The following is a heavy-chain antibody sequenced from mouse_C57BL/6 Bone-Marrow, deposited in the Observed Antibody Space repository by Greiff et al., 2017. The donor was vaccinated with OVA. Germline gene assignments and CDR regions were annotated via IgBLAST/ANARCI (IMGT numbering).Heavy chain of an antibody. J-gene: IGHJ2*01. CDR1: GYSITSGYY. V-gene: IGHV3-6*01. CDR3: ARGPYYYGSSSGDY. D-gene: IGHD1-1*01. Sequence: EVQLQQSGPGLVKPSQSLSLTCSVTGYSITSGYYWNWIRQFPGNKLEWMGYISYDGSNNYNPSLKNRISITRDTSKNQFFLKLNSVTTEDTATYYCARGPYYYGSSSGDYWGQGTTLTVAS. CDR2: ISYDGSN.